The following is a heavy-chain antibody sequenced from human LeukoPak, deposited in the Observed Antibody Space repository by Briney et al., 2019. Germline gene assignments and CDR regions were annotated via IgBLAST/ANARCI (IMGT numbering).Heavy chain of an antibody. CDR1: GFTFSSLW. V-gene: IGHV3-74*01. D-gene: IGHD4-17*01. CDR3: VRGGYGSIDY. J-gene: IGHJ4*02. Sequence: PGGSLRLSCEASGFTFSSLWMHWVRHAPGKGLVWVSHINSDGSSTNYADSVKGRFTISRDNAKNTLYLQMNSLGAEDTAVYYCVRGGYGSIDYWGQGTLVTVSS. CDR2: INSDGSST.